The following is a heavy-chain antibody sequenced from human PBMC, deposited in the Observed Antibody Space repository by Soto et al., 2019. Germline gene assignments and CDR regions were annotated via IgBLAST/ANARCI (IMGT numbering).Heavy chain of an antibody. CDR3: ARSLIFGVAESPTATFGMDV. CDR2: INPNSGGT. J-gene: IGHJ6*02. Sequence: ASVKVSCKASGYTFTGYYMHWVRQAPGQGLERLIWINPNSGGTNYAQKFQGWVTMTRDTSISTAYMELSRLRSDDTAVYYCARSLIFGVAESPTATFGMDVWGQGTTVTVSS. CDR1: GYTFTGYY. V-gene: IGHV1-2*04. D-gene: IGHD3-3*01.